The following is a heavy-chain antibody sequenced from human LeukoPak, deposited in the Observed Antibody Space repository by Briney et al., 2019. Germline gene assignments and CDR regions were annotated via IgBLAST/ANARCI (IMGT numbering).Heavy chain of an antibody. CDR3: VKKEGSGSYYE. V-gene: IGHV3-23*01. Sequence: GGSLRLSCAASGFTFSSYAMSWVRQAPGKGLEWVSAISGSGGSTYYADSVKGRFTISRDNSKNTLYLQMNSLRAEDTAVYYCVKKEGSGSYYEWGQGTLVTVSS. D-gene: IGHD3-10*01. CDR1: GFTFSSYA. J-gene: IGHJ4*02. CDR2: ISGSGGST.